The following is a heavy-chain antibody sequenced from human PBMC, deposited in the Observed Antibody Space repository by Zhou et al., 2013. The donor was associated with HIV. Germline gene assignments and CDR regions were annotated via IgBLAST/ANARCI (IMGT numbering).Heavy chain of an antibody. CDR1: GYPFSRYD. Sequence: QVHLVQSGDEVKKPGASVKVSCKASGYPFSRYDISWVRQAPGQGLEWMGGIIPIFGTTNYAQKFQGRVTITADESTSTAYMELSSLRSEDTAVYYCARDPILDYYDSSGWTDYWGQGTLVTVSS. J-gene: IGHJ4*02. V-gene: IGHV1-69*13. CDR2: IIPIFGTT. CDR3: ARDPILDYYDSSGWTDY. D-gene: IGHD3-22*01.